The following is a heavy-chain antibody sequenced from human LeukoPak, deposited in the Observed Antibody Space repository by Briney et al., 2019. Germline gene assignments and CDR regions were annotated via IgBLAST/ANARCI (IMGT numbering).Heavy chain of an antibody. Sequence: SETLSLTCTVSGGPLDSYYWSWIRLPPGKGLEWIGYIYPSGGTHYNPSLLSRVSMSVDTSKNQFSLKVRSTTAADTAVYFCARRIVAGATNSHWFDPWGQGTLVTVSS. J-gene: IGHJ5*02. D-gene: IGHD2-21*01. CDR1: GGPLDSYY. CDR3: ARRIVAGATNSHWFDP. V-gene: IGHV4-4*09. CDR2: IYPSGGT.